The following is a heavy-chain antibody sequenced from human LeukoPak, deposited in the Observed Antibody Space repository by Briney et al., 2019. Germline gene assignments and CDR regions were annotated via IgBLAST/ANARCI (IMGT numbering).Heavy chain of an antibody. CDR1: GDSMSSKNW. Sequence: SETLSLTCAVSGDSMSSKNWWGWVRQPPGQGLGWIGEIYHGGNTNYNPSLKSRVTISVDKSKNQFSLILSSVTAADTAVYYCARDREYSKSWSFDYWGQGTLVTVSS. J-gene: IGHJ4*02. V-gene: IGHV4-4*02. CDR3: ARDREYSKSWSFDY. CDR2: IYHGGNT. D-gene: IGHD6-13*01.